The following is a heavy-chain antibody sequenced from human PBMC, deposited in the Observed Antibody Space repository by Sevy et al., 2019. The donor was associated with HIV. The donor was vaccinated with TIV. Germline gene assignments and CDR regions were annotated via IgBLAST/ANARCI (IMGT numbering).Heavy chain of an antibody. J-gene: IGHJ4*02. CDR3: AKWDADRRWYFDY. CDR1: GFSFSNYN. CDR2: ITGSSDYI. Sequence: GGSLRLSCAASGFSFSNYNMNWVRQAPGKGLEWVSSITGSSDYIYYADSVKGRFTISRDNAKNSLYLRMNSLKTEDTAVYYCAKWDADRRWYFDYWCQGILVTVSS. V-gene: IGHV3-21*06. D-gene: IGHD1-26*01.